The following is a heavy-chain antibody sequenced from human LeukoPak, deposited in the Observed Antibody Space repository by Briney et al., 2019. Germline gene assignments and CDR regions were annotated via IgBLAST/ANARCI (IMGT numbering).Heavy chain of an antibody. CDR1: GFTFSDYY. CDR3: AKHGGSSWYRSLEIDY. Sequence: GGSLRLSCAASGFTFSDYYMSWIRQAPGKGLEWVSYISSSGSTIYYADSVKGRFTISRDNAKNSLYLQMNSLRAEDTAVYYCAKHGGSSWYRSLEIDYWGQGTLVTVSS. J-gene: IGHJ4*02. D-gene: IGHD6-13*01. V-gene: IGHV3-11*01. CDR2: ISSSGSTI.